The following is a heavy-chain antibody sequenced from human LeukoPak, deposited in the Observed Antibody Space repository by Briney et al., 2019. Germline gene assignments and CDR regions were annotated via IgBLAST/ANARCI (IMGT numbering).Heavy chain of an antibody. CDR3: ARAHSGRPYDLDV. J-gene: IGHJ6*02. Sequence: HPGGSLRLSCAASGFTFSSYWMSWVRQAPGKGLEWVAVIWYDGSNKYYADSVKGRFTISRDNSKNTLYLQMNSLRAEDTAVYYCARAHSGRPYDLDVWGQGTTVTVSS. CDR2: IWYDGSNK. CDR1: GFTFSSYW. D-gene: IGHD3-3*01. V-gene: IGHV3-33*08.